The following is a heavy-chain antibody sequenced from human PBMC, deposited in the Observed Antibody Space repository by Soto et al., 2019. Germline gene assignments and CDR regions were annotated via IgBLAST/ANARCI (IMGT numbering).Heavy chain of an antibody. D-gene: IGHD3-22*01. V-gene: IGHV1-69*13. Sequence: GASVKVSCKASGGTFSSYAISWVRQAPGQGLEWMGGIIPIFGTANYAQKFQGRVTITADESTSTAYMELSSLRSEDTAVYYCAFYRWRAYDSRYYGMDVWGQGTTVTVSS. CDR3: AFYRWRAYDSRYYGMDV. CDR1: GGTFSSYA. CDR2: IIPIFGTA. J-gene: IGHJ6*02.